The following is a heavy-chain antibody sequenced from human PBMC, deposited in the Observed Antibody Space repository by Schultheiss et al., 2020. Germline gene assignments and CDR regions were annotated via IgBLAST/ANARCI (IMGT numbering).Heavy chain of an antibody. D-gene: IGHD2-2*01. Sequence: SQTLSRTCTVSGGSISSSSYYWGWIRQPPGKGLEWIGSIYYSGSTYYNPSLKSRVTISVDTSKNQFSLKLSSVTAADTAVYYCARVPEVPAALYYYYYYMDVWGKGTTVTVSS. V-gene: IGHV4-39*07. CDR1: GGSISSSSYY. J-gene: IGHJ6*03. CDR2: IYYSGST. CDR3: ARVPEVPAALYYYYYYMDV.